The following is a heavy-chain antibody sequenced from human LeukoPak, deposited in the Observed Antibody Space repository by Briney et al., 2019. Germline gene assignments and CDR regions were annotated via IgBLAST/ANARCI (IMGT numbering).Heavy chain of an antibody. CDR3: TTDQFQYGSGSYYYYYGMDV. Sequence: GGSLRLSCAASGFTFSNAWMSWVRQAPGKGLEWVGRIKSKTDDGTTDYAAPVKGRFTISRDDSKNTLYLQMNSLKTEDTAVYYCTTDQFQYGSGSYYYYYGMDVWGQGTTVTVSS. J-gene: IGHJ6*02. D-gene: IGHD3-10*01. CDR1: GFTFSNAW. CDR2: IKSKTDDGTT. V-gene: IGHV3-15*01.